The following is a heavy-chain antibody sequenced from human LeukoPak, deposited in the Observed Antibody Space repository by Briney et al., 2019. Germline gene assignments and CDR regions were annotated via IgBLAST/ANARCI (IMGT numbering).Heavy chain of an antibody. V-gene: IGHV3-21*01. D-gene: IGHD3-10*01. J-gene: IGHJ4*02. CDR2: ISSSSSYI. CDR1: GFTFSSYS. CDR3: ARADGDYGSAPVDY. Sequence: KPGGSLRPSCAASGFTFSSYSMNWVRQAPGKGLEWVSSISSSSSYIYYADSVKGRFTISRDNAKNSLYLQMNSLRAEDTAVYYCARADGDYGSAPVDYWGQGTLVTVSS.